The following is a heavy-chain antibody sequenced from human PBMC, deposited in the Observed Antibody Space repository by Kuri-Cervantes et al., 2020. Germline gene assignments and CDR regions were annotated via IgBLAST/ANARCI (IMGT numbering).Heavy chain of an antibody. CDR3: AKVLAVAGGGELDY. D-gene: IGHD6-19*01. V-gene: IGHV3-48*03. CDR1: GFTFSSYE. Sequence: GGSLRLSCAASGFTFSSYEMNWVRQAPGKGLEWVSYISSSGSTKFYADSVKGRYTISRDNAKNSLYLQMNSLRAEDTAVYYCAKVLAVAGGGELDYWGQGTLVTVSS. CDR2: ISSSGSTK. J-gene: IGHJ4*02.